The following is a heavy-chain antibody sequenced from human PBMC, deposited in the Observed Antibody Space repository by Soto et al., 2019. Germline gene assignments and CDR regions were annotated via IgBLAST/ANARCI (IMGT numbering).Heavy chain of an antibody. CDR2: IIPMYGAA. CDR1: GDTFRSYA. J-gene: IGHJ6*02. V-gene: IGHV1-69*01. D-gene: IGHD6-19*01. Sequence: QMQLVQSGAEVKKPGSSVKVSCTASGDTFRSYAISWVRQAPGQGLEWMGCIIPMYGAANYAEEFQGKVTITADGSTNTAYMELNSLRFEDTAVSYCARGERAVANRVGMDVWGQGTTVTVSS. CDR3: ARGERAVANRVGMDV.